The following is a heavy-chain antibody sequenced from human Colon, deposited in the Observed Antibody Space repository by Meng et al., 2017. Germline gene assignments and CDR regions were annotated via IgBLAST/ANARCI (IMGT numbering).Heavy chain of an antibody. CDR3: LRGSGGSV. Sequence: QVQLQESGPGLVKPSQTLSLTCTVFGGSISGGDYYWSWIRQPPGKGLEWIGKISHRGSTNYNPSLKSRVSMSIDKSKNQFSLKLTSVTAADTAVYHCLRGSGGSVWGQGTLVTVSS. D-gene: IGHD3-10*01. CDR1: GGSISGGDYY. V-gene: IGHV4-30-4*01. CDR2: ISHRGST. J-gene: IGHJ1*01.